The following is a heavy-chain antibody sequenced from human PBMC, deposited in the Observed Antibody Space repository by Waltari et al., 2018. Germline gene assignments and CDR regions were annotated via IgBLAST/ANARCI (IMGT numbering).Heavy chain of an antibody. D-gene: IGHD4-17*01. CDR2: FYYSGST. CDR3: ARARMAPYGDYLDY. Sequence: QVQLQESGPGLVKPSETLSLTCTVSGGSISDYYWSWIRQPPGKGLEWIGYFYYSGSTSYNPSLKSRVTISEDTSKNQFSLNLSSVTAADTAIYYCARARMAPYGDYLDYGGQGTLVTVSS. CDR1: GGSISDYY. V-gene: IGHV4-59*01. J-gene: IGHJ4*02.